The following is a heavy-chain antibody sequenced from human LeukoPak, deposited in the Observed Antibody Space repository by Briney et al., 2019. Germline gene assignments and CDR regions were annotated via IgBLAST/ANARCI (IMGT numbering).Heavy chain of an antibody. CDR2: ISGRGGST. D-gene: IGHD5-24*01. CDR3: AKGGWLQFDYYYYYMDV. V-gene: IGHV3-23*01. CDR1: GFTFSSYA. J-gene: IGHJ6*03. Sequence: GGSLRLSCAASGFTFSSYAMSWVRQAPGKGLEWVSAISGRGGSTYYADSVKGRFTISRDNSKNTLYLQMNSLRAEDTAVYYCAKGGWLQFDYYYYYMDVWGKGTTVTVSS.